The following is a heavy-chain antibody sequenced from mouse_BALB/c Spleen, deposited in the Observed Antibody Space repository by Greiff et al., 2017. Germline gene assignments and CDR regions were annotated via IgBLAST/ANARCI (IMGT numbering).Heavy chain of an antibody. CDR3: ARDQGYGNYFDY. CDR2: INSNGGST. D-gene: IGHD2-1*01. Sequence: EVKVVESGGGLVQPGGSLKLSCAASGFTFSSYGMSWVRQTPDKRLELVATINSNGGSTYYPDSVKGRFTISRDNAKNTLYLQMSSLKSEDTAMYYCARDQGYGNYFDYWGQGTTLTVSS. V-gene: IGHV5-6-3*01. CDR1: GFTFSSYG. J-gene: IGHJ2*01.